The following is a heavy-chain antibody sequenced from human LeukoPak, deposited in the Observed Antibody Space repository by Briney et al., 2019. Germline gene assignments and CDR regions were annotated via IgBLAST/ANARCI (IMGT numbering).Heavy chain of an antibody. V-gene: IGHV3-23*01. CDR3: AKDLDIVATYSYYYGMDV. Sequence: GGSLRLSCAASGFTFSSYAMSWVRQAPGKGLEWVSAISGSGSGGSTYYTDSVKGRFTISRDNSKNTLYLQMNSLRAEDTAVYYCAKDLDIVATYSYYYGMDVWGQGTTVTVSS. CDR1: GFTFSSYA. D-gene: IGHD5-12*01. J-gene: IGHJ6*02. CDR2: ISGSGSGGST.